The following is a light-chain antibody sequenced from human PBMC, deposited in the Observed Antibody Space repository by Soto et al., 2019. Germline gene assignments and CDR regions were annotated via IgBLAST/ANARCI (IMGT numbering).Light chain of an antibody. CDR2: GAS. CDR3: QHRTNWPPT. CDR1: QSVSSSY. J-gene: IGKJ4*01. V-gene: IGKV3D-20*02. Sequence: EIVLTQSPGTLSLSPGERATLSCRASQSVSSSYLAWYQQKPGQAPRLLIYGASSRATGIPDRFSGSGSGTDFTLTISRLEPEDFAVYYCQHRTNWPPTFGGGTKVEMK.